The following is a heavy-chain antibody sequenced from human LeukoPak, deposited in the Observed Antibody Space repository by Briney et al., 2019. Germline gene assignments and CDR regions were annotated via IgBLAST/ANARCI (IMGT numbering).Heavy chain of an antibody. D-gene: IGHD3-3*01. Sequence: SETLSLTCTVSGGSISSYYWSWIRQPPGKGLEWIGYIYYSGSTNYNPSLKSRVTISVNTSKNQFSLKLSSVTAADTAVYYCARVGPYYDFWGGYNYYYGMDVWGQGTTVTVSS. CDR1: GGSISSYY. V-gene: IGHV4-59*01. CDR2: IYYSGST. J-gene: IGHJ6*02. CDR3: ARVGPYYDFWGGYNYYYGMDV.